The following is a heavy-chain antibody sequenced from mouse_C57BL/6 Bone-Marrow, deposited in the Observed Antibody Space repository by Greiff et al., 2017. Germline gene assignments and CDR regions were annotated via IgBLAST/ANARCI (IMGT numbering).Heavy chain of an antibody. V-gene: IGHV1-39*01. D-gene: IGHD1-1*01. J-gene: IGHJ3*01. Sequence: EVQGVESGPELVKPGASVKISCKASGYSFTDYNMNWVKQSNGKSLEWIGVINPNYGTTSYNQTFKGKATLTVDQSSSTAYMQLNSLTSEDSAVYYCARSYYGSSPAWFAYWGQGTLVTVSA. CDR2: INPNYGTT. CDR1: GYSFTDYN. CDR3: ARSYYGSSPAWFAY.